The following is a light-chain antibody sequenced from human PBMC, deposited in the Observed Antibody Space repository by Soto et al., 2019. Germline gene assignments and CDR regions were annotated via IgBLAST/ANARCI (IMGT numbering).Light chain of an antibody. J-gene: IGKJ1*01. CDR2: AAY. CDR3: QPSYSSPPT. V-gene: IGKV1-39*01. CDR1: QTVTHL. Sequence: DIQMTQSPFSLSASVGDRLTITCRASQTVTHLLNWYQQKPGQAPKLLIYAAYSLQSGVTSRFSGSRSGPDFTLTISSLQPEDFATYYCQPSYSSPPTVGQGTQVEIK.